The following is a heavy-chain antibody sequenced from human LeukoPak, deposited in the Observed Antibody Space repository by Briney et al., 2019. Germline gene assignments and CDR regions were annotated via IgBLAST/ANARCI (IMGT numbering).Heavy chain of an antibody. V-gene: IGHV3-11*04. CDR2: ISSSDITI. CDR1: GFTFSDYY. Sequence: PGGSLRLSCVASGFTFSDYYMSWIRQPPGKVLEWVSYISSSDITIYYADSVKGRFTISRDNAKNSLYLQMSSLRAEDTAVYYCARWSLLTPVSYWGQGTLVTVSS. D-gene: IGHD3-10*01. CDR3: ARWSLLTPVSY. J-gene: IGHJ4*02.